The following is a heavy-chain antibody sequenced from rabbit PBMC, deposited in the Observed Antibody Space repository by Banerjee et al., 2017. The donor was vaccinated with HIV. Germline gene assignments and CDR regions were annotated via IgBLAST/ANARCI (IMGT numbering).Heavy chain of an antibody. CDR2: IDPVFGST. V-gene: IGHV1S45*01. CDR1: VFTISSYS. CDR3: ARGYSYGYVGAAYGYGLNF. J-gene: IGHJ4*01. D-gene: IGHD6-1*01. Sequence: QEQLVESGGGLVQPGESLKLSCKASVFTISSYSMNWVRQAPGKGLEWIGYIDPVFGSTWYASWAKGRFTISKTSSTTVTLQMTSLTAADTATYFCARGYSYGYVGAAYGYGLNFWGPGTLVTVS.